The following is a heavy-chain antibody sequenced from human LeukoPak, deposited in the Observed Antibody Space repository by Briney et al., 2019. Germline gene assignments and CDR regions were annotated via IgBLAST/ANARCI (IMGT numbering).Heavy chain of an antibody. D-gene: IGHD3-10*01. V-gene: IGHV3-23*01. CDR2: ISGSGGST. Sequence: PGGSLRLSCAASGFTFSSYGMSWVRQAPGKGLEWVSAISGSGGSTYYADSVKGRFTISRDNSKNTLYLQMNSLRAEDTAVYYCAKDNPPGLYGSGRGFGVDYWGQGTLVTVSS. J-gene: IGHJ4*02. CDR3: AKDNPPGLYGSGRGFGVDY. CDR1: GFTFSSYG.